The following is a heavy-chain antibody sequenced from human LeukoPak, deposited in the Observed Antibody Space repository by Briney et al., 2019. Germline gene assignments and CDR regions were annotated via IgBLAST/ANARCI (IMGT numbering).Heavy chain of an antibody. D-gene: IGHD3-22*01. CDR1: GGAISSYY. V-gene: IGHV4-4*07. CDR2: IYTSGST. J-gene: IGHJ5*02. CDR3: AKTDYDSSGYSIWFDP. Sequence: TSETLSLTCTVSGGAISSYYWSWIRQPAGKGLEWIGRIYTSGSTNYNPSLKSRVTMSVDTSKNQFSLKLSSVTAADTAVYYCAKTDYDSSGYSIWFDPWGQGTLVTVSS.